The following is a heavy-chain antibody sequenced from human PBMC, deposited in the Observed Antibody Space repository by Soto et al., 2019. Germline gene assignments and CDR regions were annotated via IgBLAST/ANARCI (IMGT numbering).Heavy chain of an antibody. CDR2: IDPSGDSST. V-gene: IGHV1-46*03. Sequence: QVQLVQSGAEVKKPGASLSISCKASGYTFINYYMHWVRQVPGQGLEWMGAIDPSGDSSTTYAQNFQGRVTITRDTSKSTVYLELTSLRSEDTAVYYCARDLPSTSYGLDVWGQGTTVTVS. J-gene: IGHJ6*02. CDR1: GYTFINYY. CDR3: ARDLPSTSYGLDV. D-gene: IGHD2-2*01.